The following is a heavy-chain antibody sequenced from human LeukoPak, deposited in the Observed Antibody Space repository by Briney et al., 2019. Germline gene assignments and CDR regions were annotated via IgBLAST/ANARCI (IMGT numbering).Heavy chain of an antibody. D-gene: IGHD3-10*01. CDR1: GFTFSSYS. CDR3: ARGVQAPYGSGSSDNWFDP. J-gene: IGHJ5*02. V-gene: IGHV3-21*01. CDR2: ISSSSSYI. Sequence: GGSLRLSCAASGFTFSSYSMNWVRQAPGKGLEWVSSISSSSSYIYYADSVKGRFTISRDNSKNTLYLQMNSLRAEDTAVYYCARGVQAPYGSGSSDNWFDPWGQGTLVTVSS.